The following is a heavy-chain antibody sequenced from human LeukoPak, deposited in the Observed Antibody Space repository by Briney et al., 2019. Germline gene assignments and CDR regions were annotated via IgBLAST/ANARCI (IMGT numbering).Heavy chain of an antibody. CDR2: VSTNGDVT. CDR3: ANLSY. CDR1: GLTFNSHS. Sequence: PGGSLRLSCVASGLTFNSHSMSWVRQAPGMGLEWVSVVSTNGDVTFYADSVKGRFTISRDNSKNTLFLQMNSLRAEDTAVYYCANLSYWGQGTLVTVSS. J-gene: IGHJ4*02. V-gene: IGHV3-23*01.